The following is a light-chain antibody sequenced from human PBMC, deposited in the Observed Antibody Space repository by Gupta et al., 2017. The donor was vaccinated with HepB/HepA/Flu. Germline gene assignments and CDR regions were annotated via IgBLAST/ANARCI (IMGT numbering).Light chain of an antibody. CDR1: SSNFGADYV. CDR2: RNN. CDR3: QSYDTSLSGVV. J-gene: IGLJ2*01. Sequence: QSVLTQPPSVSGAPGQRVTISCAGSSSNFGADYVVHWYQQIPGTAPKLLIYRNNNRPSGVPDRFSGSKSGTSASLAITGLQAEDEADYYCQSYDTSLSGVVFGGGTKLTVL. V-gene: IGLV1-40*01.